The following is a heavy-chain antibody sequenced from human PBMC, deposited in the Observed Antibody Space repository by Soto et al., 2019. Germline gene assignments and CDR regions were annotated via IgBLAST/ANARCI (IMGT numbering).Heavy chain of an antibody. Sequence: ESQLVESGGGLVQPGGSLRLACAASGFIFNTYSMNWVRQAPGKGLEWVSYISSSSSSSSSTTYYADSVKGRFTISSDTAKNSVYLHMNSLRAEDTAVYYCAPLAVRSSFGSWGQGTLVTVSS. V-gene: IGHV3-48*01. D-gene: IGHD3-10*01. J-gene: IGHJ4*02. CDR1: GFIFNTYS. CDR2: ISSSSSSSSSTT. CDR3: APLAVRSSFGS.